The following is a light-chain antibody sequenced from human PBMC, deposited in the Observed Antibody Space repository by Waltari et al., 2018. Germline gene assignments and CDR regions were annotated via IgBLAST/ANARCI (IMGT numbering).Light chain of an antibody. CDR1: QSLLHVDGYNY. J-gene: IGKJ1*01. CDR3: MQPLETPWT. CDR2: MGS. V-gene: IGKV2-28*01. Sequence: DIVMTQSPLSLPVTPGEPASISCRSSQSLLHVDGYNYLDWYLQKPGQSPQLLIYMGSNRAAGVPDRFSGSGSGTDFTLKISRVEAEDVGVYYCMQPLETPWTFGQGTKVESK.